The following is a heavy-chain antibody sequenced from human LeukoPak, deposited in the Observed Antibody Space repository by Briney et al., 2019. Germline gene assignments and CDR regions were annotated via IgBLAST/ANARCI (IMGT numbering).Heavy chain of an antibody. CDR1: GGTFSSYA. CDR2: IIPIFGTA. J-gene: IGHJ4*02. CDR3: ARDLLAVAGFFDY. V-gene: IGHV1-69*05. D-gene: IGHD6-19*01. Sequence: GSSVKVSCKASGGTFSSYAISWVRQAPGQGLEWMGGIIPIFGTANYAQKFQGRVTITTDESTSTAYMELSSLRSEDTAVYYCARDLLAVAGFFDYWGQGTLVTVSS.